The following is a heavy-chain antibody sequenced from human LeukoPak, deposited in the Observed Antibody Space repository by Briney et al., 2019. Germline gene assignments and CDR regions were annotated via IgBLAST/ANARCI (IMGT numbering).Heavy chain of an antibody. J-gene: IGHJ4*02. V-gene: IGHV5-51*01. CDR1: GSNFTNNW. D-gene: IGHD3-10*01. Sequence: GESLKISCKGSGSNFTNNWIGWVRQMPGKGLEWMGIIYPGDSDTRYSPSFRGQVTISADKSISTAYLQWSSLKASDTAMYYCARATVRYYFDYWGQGTLVTVSS. CDR2: IYPGDSDT. CDR3: ARATVRYYFDY.